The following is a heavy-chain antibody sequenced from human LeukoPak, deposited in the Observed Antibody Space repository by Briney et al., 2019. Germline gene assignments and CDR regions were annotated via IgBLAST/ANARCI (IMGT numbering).Heavy chain of an antibody. J-gene: IGHJ4*02. V-gene: IGHV4-39*01. Sequence: PSETLSLICIVSGASISTNTHYWGWIRQPPGKGLEWIGSIYYSGSTYYNPSLKSRVTISVDTSKNQFSLKLSSVTAADTAAYYCARQPYSSGSYFDYWGQGTLVTVSS. CDR1: GASISTNTHY. CDR3: ARQPYSSGSYFDY. CDR2: IYYSGST. D-gene: IGHD6-19*01.